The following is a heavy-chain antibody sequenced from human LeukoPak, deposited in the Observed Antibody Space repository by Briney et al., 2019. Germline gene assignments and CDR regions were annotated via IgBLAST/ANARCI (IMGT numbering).Heavy chain of an antibody. CDR2: IYSSMST. J-gene: IGHJ6*02. V-gene: IGHV4-4*07. Sequence: SETLSLTSTVSGGSISTYYWSWIRQPAGKGLWWIGRIYSSMSTNYNPSLKSRVTMSVDTSKNQFSLKLSSATAADTAVYYCARDPMGYYYGSGRPYYYGMDVWGQGTTVTVSS. CDR3: ARDPMGYYYGSGRPYYYGMDV. CDR1: GGSISTYY. D-gene: IGHD3-10*01.